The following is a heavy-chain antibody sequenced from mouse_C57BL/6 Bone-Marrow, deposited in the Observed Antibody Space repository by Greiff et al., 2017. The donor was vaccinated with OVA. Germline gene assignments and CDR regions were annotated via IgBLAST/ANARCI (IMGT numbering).Heavy chain of an antibody. D-gene: IGHD1-1*01. CDR1: GYTFTDYN. CDR3: ARRGSGSSILYYFDY. V-gene: IGHV1-18*01. CDR2: INPNTGGT. J-gene: IGHJ2*01. Sequence: EVQLQQSGPELVKPGASVKIPCKASGYTFTDYNMDWVKQSHGKSLEWIGDINPNTGGTIYNQKFKGKATLTVDKSSSTAYMELRSLTSEDTAVYYCARRGSGSSILYYFDYWGQGTTLTVSS.